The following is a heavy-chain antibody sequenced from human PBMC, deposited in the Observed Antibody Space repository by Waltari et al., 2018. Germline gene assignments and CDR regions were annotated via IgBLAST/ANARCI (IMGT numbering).Heavy chain of an antibody. CDR2: VYYSGHT. CDR1: GDSISSCNYY. V-gene: IGHV4-39*01. Sequence: QLQLQESGPGLVKPSETLSLSCSVSGDSISSCNYYWGWIRQPPGQGLEWIASVYYSGHTYYNPSLKSRVTIAADTSRNQFYLRLTAVTATDTAGYYCARSSAGMPRWLGDYWGQGILVTVSS. D-gene: IGHD5-12*01. J-gene: IGHJ4*02. CDR3: ARSSAGMPRWLGDY.